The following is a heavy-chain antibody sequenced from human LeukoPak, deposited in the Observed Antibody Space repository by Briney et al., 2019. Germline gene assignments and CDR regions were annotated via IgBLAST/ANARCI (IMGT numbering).Heavy chain of an antibody. D-gene: IGHD1-26*01. Sequence: ASVKVSCKASGYTFTSYYMHWERQAPGQGLEWMGIINPSGGSTSYAQKFQGRVTMTRDMTTSTAYMELSSLRSEDTAVYYCARNAHRYSGSYYFGRGTFDYWGQGTLVTVSS. CDR3: ARNAHRYSGSYYFGRGTFDY. CDR1: GYTFTSYY. CDR2: INPSGGST. J-gene: IGHJ4*02. V-gene: IGHV1-46*01.